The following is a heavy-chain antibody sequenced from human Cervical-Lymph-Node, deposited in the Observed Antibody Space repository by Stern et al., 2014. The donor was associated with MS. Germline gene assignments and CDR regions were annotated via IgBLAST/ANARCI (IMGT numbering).Heavy chain of an antibody. CDR1: GYTFTDYE. D-gene: IGHD1-26*01. Sequence: VQLVESGAEVKKPGASVKVSCKTSGYTFTDYEINWVRQAPGQGLEWMGWMPPNSDSSGSAQRFQGRVTMTRNTSINTAYMELSSLRSEDTAVYYCAREGVIVGPNRFDSWGQGTLVIVSS. J-gene: IGHJ4*02. V-gene: IGHV1-8*01. CDR3: AREGVIVGPNRFDS. CDR2: MPPNSDSS.